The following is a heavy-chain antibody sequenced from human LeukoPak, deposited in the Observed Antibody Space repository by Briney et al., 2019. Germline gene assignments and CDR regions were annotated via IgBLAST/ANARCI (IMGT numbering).Heavy chain of an antibody. V-gene: IGHV4-34*01. D-gene: IGHD5-12*01. CDR2: INHSGST. CDR3: AFGSDFQSFDY. Sequence: SETLSLICAVYGGSFSDYYWSWIRQPPAKGREWVGEINHSGSTKYNPSIKSRVTIPVETSRNQFSLKLSSVTAADTAVDYCAFGSDFQSFDYWGQGILVTVSS. J-gene: IGHJ4*02. CDR1: GGSFSDYY.